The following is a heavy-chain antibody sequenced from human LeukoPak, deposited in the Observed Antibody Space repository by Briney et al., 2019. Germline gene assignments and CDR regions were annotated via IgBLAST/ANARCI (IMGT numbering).Heavy chain of an antibody. Sequence: ASVKVSCKASGYTFTGYYMHWVRQAPGQGLEWMGWINPNSGGTNYAQKFQGRVTMTRDTSISTAHMELSRLRSDDTAVYYCAREADAQNYDFWSGPSGYWGQGTLVTVSS. CDR3: AREADAQNYDFWSGPSGY. V-gene: IGHV1-2*02. D-gene: IGHD3-3*01. CDR2: INPNSGGT. CDR1: GYTFTGYY. J-gene: IGHJ4*02.